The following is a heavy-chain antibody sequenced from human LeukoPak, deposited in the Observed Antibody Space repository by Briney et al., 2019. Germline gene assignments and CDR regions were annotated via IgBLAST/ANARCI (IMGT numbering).Heavy chain of an antibody. J-gene: IGHJ4*02. CDR2: INSDGSST. Sequence: PGGSLRLSCAASGFTFSSYWMHWVRQAPGKGLVWVSRINSDGSSTSYADSVKGRFTISRDNAKNTLYLQMNSLRAEDTAVYYCARARTVSTLWFGELPSPPDYWSQGTLVTVSS. CDR3: ARARTVSTLWFGELPSPPDY. V-gene: IGHV3-74*01. CDR1: GFTFSSYW. D-gene: IGHD3-10*01.